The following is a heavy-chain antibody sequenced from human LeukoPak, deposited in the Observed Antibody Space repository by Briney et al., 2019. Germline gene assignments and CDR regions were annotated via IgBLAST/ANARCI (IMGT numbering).Heavy chain of an antibody. CDR1: GYTLRELS. J-gene: IGHJ4*02. V-gene: IGHV1-24*01. Sequence: ASVKVSCKVSGYTLRELSMHWVRQAPGKGLEWMGGFDPEDGETIYAQKFQGRVTMTEDTSTDTAYMELSSLRSEDTAVYFCATDLGGSGWYYFFDYWGQGTLVTVSS. CDR3: ATDLGGSGWYYFFDY. D-gene: IGHD6-19*01. CDR2: FDPEDGET.